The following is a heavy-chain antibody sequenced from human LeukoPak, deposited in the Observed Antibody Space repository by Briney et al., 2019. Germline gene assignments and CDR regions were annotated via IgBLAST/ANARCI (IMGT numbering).Heavy chain of an antibody. V-gene: IGHV1-2*06. CDR1: GYTFTGYY. J-gene: IGHJ4*02. CDR2: INPNSGGT. CDR3: ARAKISSLLWFGGVLFDY. D-gene: IGHD3-10*01. Sequence: GASVKVSCKASGYTFTGYYMHWVRQAPGQGLEWMGRINPNSGGTNYAQKFQGRVTMTRDTSISTAYMELSRLRSDDTAMYYCARAKISSLLWFGGVLFDYWGQGTLVTVSS.